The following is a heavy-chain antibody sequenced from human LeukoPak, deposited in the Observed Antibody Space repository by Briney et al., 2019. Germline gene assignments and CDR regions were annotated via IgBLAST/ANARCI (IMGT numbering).Heavy chain of an antibody. Sequence: ASVKVSCKVSGYTLTELSMLWVRQASGKGLEWKGGFDPEDGETIYAQKFQGRVTMTEDTSTDTAYMELSSLRSEDTAVYYCARVDREYYYGSGSYSYFDYWGQGTLVTVSS. J-gene: IGHJ4*02. D-gene: IGHD3-10*01. CDR2: FDPEDGET. CDR3: ARVDREYYYGSGSYSYFDY. V-gene: IGHV1-24*01. CDR1: GYTLTELS.